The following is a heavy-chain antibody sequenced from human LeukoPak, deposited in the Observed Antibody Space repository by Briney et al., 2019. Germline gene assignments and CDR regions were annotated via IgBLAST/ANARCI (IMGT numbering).Heavy chain of an antibody. CDR3: ARGHGSGYTNWFDP. V-gene: IGHV1-2*02. Sequence: ASVKVSCKASGYTFTGYYMHWVRQAPGQGLEWMGWINPNSGGTNYAQKFQGRVTMTRDTSISTAYTELSRLRSDDTAVYYCARGHGSGYTNWFDPWGQGTLVTVSS. CDR2: INPNSGGT. J-gene: IGHJ5*02. D-gene: IGHD3-10*01. CDR1: GYTFTGYY.